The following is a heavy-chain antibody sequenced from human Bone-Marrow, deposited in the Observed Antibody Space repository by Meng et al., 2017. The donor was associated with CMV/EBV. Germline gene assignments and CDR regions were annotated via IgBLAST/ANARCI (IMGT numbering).Heavy chain of an antibody. CDR2: ISNSSSYI. CDR1: GFTFSSYS. V-gene: IGHV3-21*01. Sequence: GESLKISCAASGFTFSSYSMNWVRQAPGKGLEWVSSISNSSSYIYYADSVKGRFTISRDNAKNSLYLQMNSLRAEDTAVYYCARPQNYDFWSGYRPYYSYGMDVWGQGATVTVSS. J-gene: IGHJ6*01. CDR3: ARPQNYDFWSGYRPYYSYGMDV. D-gene: IGHD3-3*01.